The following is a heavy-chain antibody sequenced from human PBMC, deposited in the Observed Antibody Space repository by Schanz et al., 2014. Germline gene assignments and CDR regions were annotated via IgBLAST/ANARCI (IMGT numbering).Heavy chain of an antibody. CDR3: ARGGGPEDVFDI. CDR2: IITIHGIV. Sequence: VQLEQSGAEVKKPGSSVKVSCKASGGTFSSYTINWLRQAPGQGLEWMGRIITIHGIVNYAQRFQDRVRITADKSTSTAYMELSSLRSDDTAVYYCARGGGPEDVFDIWGQGTILTVSS. V-gene: IGHV1-69*02. J-gene: IGHJ3*02. CDR1: GGTFSSYT. D-gene: IGHD2-15*01.